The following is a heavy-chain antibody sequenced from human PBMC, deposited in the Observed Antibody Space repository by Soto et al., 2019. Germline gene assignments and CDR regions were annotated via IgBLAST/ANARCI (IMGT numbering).Heavy chain of an antibody. CDR3: VRDRDPMNREVIMTIGHLRL. CDR1: GFAFGTYA. CDR2: IWDDGTRR. V-gene: IGHV3-33*01. D-gene: IGHD3-10*01. Sequence: QEQLAESGGGVVQAGESLRLSCQASGFAFGTYAMHWVRQAPGKGLEWVALIWDDGTRREYLESVRGRFTISRDKYKNTVYLQMNNLRTEDTALYYCVRDRDPMNREVIMTIGHLRLWGRGALVSVS. J-gene: IGHJ2*01.